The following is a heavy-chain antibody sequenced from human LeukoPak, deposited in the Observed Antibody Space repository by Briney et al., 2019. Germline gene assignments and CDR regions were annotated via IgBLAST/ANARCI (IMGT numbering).Heavy chain of an antibody. D-gene: IGHD3-22*01. V-gene: IGHV3-48*01. CDR2: ISSGSSTI. Sequence: GGSLRLSCAASRLTFSSYSMNWVRQAPGKGLEWISYISSGSSTIYYADSVKGRFTISRDNAKNSLYLHLSSLRAEDTAVYYCARSGSSYDGSQCWFDYWGQGTLVTVSS. CDR1: RLTFSSYS. J-gene: IGHJ4*02. CDR3: ARSGSSYDGSQCWFDY.